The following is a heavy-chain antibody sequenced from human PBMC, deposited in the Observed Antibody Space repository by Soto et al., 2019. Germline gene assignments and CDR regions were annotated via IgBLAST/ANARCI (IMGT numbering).Heavy chain of an antibody. CDR2: INHSGST. D-gene: IGHD2-8*02. CDR3: ARDKITGLFDY. V-gene: IGHV4-34*01. J-gene: IGHJ4*02. Sequence: SETLSLTCAVYGGSFSGYYWTWIRQPPGTGLEWIGEINHSGSTNYNPSLKSRVTISVDTSKNQFSLKLTSVTAADTAVYYCARDKITGLFDYWDQGTLVTVS. CDR1: GGSFSGYY.